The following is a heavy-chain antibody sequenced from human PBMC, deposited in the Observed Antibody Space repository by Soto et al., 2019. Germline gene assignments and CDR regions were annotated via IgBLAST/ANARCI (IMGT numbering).Heavy chain of an antibody. CDR3: AKAILQWRKVEWFDS. Sequence: GGPLRLSNAASGFTFRKAWISWISQAPGQGLEWVGRIKSKADGGTTYYADSVRGRFTISRDSSKNILFLQMNSLRVDDTGVYYCAKAILQWRKVEWFDSWGQGALVTVSS. D-gene: IGHD2-21*01. CDR2: IKSKADGGTT. J-gene: IGHJ5*01. V-gene: IGHV3-15*06. CDR1: GFTFRKAW.